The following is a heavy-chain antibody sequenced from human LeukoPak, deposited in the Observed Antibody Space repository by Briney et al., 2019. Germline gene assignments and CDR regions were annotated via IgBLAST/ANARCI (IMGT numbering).Heavy chain of an antibody. D-gene: IGHD6-19*01. J-gene: IGHJ4*02. V-gene: IGHV4-38-2*02. Sequence: PSETLSLTCGVTSYSISSGYYWGWILQPPGKGLEWIGTIYHSGSTYYNPSLKSRVTISVDTSKNQFSLKLSSVTAADTAVYYCARESRLSSGWYMDYWGQGTLVTVSS. CDR1: SYSISSGYY. CDR2: IYHSGST. CDR3: ARESRLSSGWYMDY.